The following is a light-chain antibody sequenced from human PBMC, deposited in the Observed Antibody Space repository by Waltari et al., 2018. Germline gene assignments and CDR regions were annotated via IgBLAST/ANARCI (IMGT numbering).Light chain of an antibody. Sequence: EIVMTQSPATLSVSPGERATLSGRASQNVTTYLAWYQQNPGQAPRLLIHRASIRATDIPGRFSGSGSGTEFTLTISGLQSEDFAVYYCQHYNSWPLTFGGGTKVEIK. V-gene: IGKV3-15*01. J-gene: IGKJ4*01. CDR2: RAS. CDR3: QHYNSWPLT. CDR1: QNVTTY.